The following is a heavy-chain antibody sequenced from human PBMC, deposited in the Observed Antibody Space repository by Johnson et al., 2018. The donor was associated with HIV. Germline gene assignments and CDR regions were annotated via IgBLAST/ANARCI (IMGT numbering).Heavy chain of an antibody. V-gene: IGHV3-7*01. CDR3: ARDRGGIAEQSGAFDI. J-gene: IGHJ3*02. Sequence: VQLVESGGGLVQPGESLRLSCAASGFTFSSSWMTWVRQAPGKGLEWVANIKEDGREKYYVASVKGRFPLSRDNSKNTLYLQMNSLRAEDTAVYYCARDRGGIAEQSGAFDIWGQGTMVTVSS. D-gene: IGHD6-13*01. CDR1: GFTFSSSW. CDR2: IKEDGREK.